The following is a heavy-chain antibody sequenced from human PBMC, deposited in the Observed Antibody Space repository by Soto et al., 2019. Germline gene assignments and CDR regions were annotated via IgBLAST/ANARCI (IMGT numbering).Heavy chain of an antibody. V-gene: IGHV1-2*04. CDR3: ARGHSTDCSNGVCSFFYNHEMDV. J-gene: IGHJ6*02. CDR2: INPKSGGT. D-gene: IGHD2-8*01. Sequence: ASVKVSCKASGYSFTDYHIHWVRQAPGQGLEWLGRINPKSGGTSTAQKFQGWVTMTRDRSISTVYMELTGLRSDDTAVYFCARGHSTDCSNGVCSFFYNHEMDVWGQGTTVTVSS. CDR1: GYSFTDYH.